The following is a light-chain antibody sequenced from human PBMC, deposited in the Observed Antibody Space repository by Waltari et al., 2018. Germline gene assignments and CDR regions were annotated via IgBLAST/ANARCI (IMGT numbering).Light chain of an antibody. V-gene: IGLV2-14*03. CDR3: SSYTTSYTYV. CDR1: SSDVGAYDY. J-gene: IGLJ1*01. Sequence: QSALTQPASVSGSPGQSITISCTGTSSDVGAYDYVSWYLQHPGKAPKLMIYDVNNRPAGGSNRCSGSKSGNTASLTISGLQAEDEADYYCSSYTTSYTYVFGTGTKVTVL. CDR2: DVN.